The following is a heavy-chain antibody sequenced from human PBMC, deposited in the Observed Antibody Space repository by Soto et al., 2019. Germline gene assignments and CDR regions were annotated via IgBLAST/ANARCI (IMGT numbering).Heavy chain of an antibody. CDR1: GYSFTSYW. J-gene: IGHJ6*02. D-gene: IGHD2-21*02. CDR2: IYPGDSDT. V-gene: IGHV5-51*01. Sequence: VASRTISWKVSGYSFTSYWIGWVRQIPGKGLEWMGIIYPGDSDTRYSPSFQGQVTISADKSISTAYLQWSSLKASDTAMYYCARLPYCGGDCYSYYYYGMDVWGQGTTVTVSS. CDR3: ARLPYCGGDCYSYYYYGMDV.